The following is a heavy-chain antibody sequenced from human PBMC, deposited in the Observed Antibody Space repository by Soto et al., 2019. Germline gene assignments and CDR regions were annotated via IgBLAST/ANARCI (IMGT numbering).Heavy chain of an antibody. CDR3: ARDWHIAAAGTAWFDP. J-gene: IGHJ5*02. D-gene: IGHD6-13*01. V-gene: IGHV3-48*02. CDR1: GFTFSSYS. CDR2: ISSSSSTI. Sequence: PGGPLRLSCAASGFTFSSYSMNWVRQAPGKGLEWVSYISSSSSTIYYADSVKGRFTISRDNAKNSLYLQMNSLRDEDTAVYYCARDWHIAAAGTAWFDPWGQGTLVTVSS.